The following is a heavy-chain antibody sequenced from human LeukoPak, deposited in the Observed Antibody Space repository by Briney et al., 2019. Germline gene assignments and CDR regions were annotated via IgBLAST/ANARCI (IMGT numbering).Heavy chain of an antibody. J-gene: IGHJ3*02. V-gene: IGHV1-2*02. Sequence: ASVKVSCKASGYTFTGYSLHWVRQAPGQGLEWMGWTNPNSGGTNYAQKFQGRVTMTRDTSISTAYMELSRLRSGDTAVYYCARVRSRYGDYTDAFDIRGQGTMVTVSS. D-gene: IGHD4-17*01. CDR2: TNPNSGGT. CDR3: ARVRSRYGDYTDAFDI. CDR1: GYTFTGYS.